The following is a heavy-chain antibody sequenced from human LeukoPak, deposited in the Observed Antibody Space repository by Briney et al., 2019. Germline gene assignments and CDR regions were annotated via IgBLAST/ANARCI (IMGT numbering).Heavy chain of an antibody. J-gene: IGHJ4*02. CDR2: IVPILGTA. D-gene: IGHD6-13*01. CDR1: VGTLSTYA. CDR3: WGIPQGSSWPYYFGY. V-gene: IGHV1-69*04. Sequence: ASVNLSSKPSVGTLSTYAISWVRQAPGQGLEWVGRIVPILGTANYAPHFQGRVPNTAKRSTTTAHMELTILQPEDPAGFYVWGIPQGSSWPYYFGYWGQGTLVTVSS.